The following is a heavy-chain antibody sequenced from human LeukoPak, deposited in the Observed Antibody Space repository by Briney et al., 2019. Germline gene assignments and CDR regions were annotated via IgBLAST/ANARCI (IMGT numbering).Heavy chain of an antibody. CDR3: ARDRKRQYYYDSSGYPDAFDI. V-gene: IGHV1-18*01. CDR2: IGAYNGNT. Sequence: AGPVKVSCKASGYTFTSYGISWVRQAPGQGLEWMGWIGAYNGNTNYAQKLQGRVTMTTDTSTSTAYMELRSLRSDDTAVYYCARDRKRQYYYDSSGYPDAFDIWGQGTMVTVSS. CDR1: GYTFTSYG. D-gene: IGHD3-22*01. J-gene: IGHJ3*02.